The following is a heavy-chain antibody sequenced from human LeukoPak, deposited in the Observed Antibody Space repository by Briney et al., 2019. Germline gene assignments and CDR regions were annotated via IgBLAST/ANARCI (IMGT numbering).Heavy chain of an antibody. Sequence: GGSLRPSCAASGFTFSGSAMHWVRQASGKGLEWVGRIRSKANSYATAYAASVKGRFTISRDDSKNTAYLQMNSLKTEDTAVYYCTRPGYSSGWYGEYDYMDVWGKGTTVTVSS. D-gene: IGHD6-19*01. CDR2: IRSKANSYAT. V-gene: IGHV3-73*01. CDR1: GFTFSGSA. J-gene: IGHJ6*03. CDR3: TRPGYSSGWYGEYDYMDV.